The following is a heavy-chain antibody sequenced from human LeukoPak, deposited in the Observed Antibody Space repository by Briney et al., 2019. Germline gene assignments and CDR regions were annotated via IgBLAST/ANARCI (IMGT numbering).Heavy chain of an antibody. J-gene: IGHJ4*02. Sequence: GGSLRLSCAASGFTFTDYYMIWIRQVPGKGLEWVSYISSSGNTINYTDSVKGRFTISRDNAKNSLYLQMNSLRTEDTAVYYCARDARTTVPYYFDYWGQGTLVTVSS. CDR2: ISSSGNTI. D-gene: IGHD1-1*01. CDR3: ARDARTTVPYYFDY. CDR1: GFTFTDYY. V-gene: IGHV3-11*01.